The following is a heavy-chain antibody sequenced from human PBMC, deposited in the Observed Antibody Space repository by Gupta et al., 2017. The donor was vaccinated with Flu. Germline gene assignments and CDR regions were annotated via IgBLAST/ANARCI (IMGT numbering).Heavy chain of an antibody. CDR1: GFDFKYYT. J-gene: IGHJ4*02. Sequence: EVQLMESGGGLVKPGGYLERSCAASGFDFKYYTMNWVRQAPGGGLEGLELIRNVNEIIYSAGSGEGRFIISRDNAQNSLFLKMHKLTIGDTAVFYCSCKMDGAGTVRDCWGQGTLVAVSS. CDR3: SCKMDGAGTVRDC. D-gene: IGHD1/OR15-1a*01. V-gene: IGHV3-21*05. CDR2: IRNVNEII.